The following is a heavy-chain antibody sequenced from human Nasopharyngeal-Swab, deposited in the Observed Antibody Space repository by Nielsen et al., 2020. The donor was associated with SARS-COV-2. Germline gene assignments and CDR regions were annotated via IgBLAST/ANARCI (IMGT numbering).Heavy chain of an antibody. CDR3: NRESMNAGHFDY. Sequence: GESLKISCTASGFTFGDYAMNWVRRAPGKGLEWVSLIRRKLYGGTTEYAASVEGRFTISRDESKSNAGLQMNSLKTEDTAIYYCNRESMNAGHFDYWGQGTLVTVSS. V-gene: IGHV3-49*04. D-gene: IGHD2/OR15-2a*01. CDR2: IRRKLYGGTT. J-gene: IGHJ4*02. CDR1: GFTFGDYA.